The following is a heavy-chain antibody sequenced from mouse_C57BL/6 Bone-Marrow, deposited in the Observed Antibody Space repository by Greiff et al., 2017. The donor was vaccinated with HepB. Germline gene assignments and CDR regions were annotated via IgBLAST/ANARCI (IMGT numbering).Heavy chain of an antibody. D-gene: IGHD1-1*01. J-gene: IGHJ3*01. Sequence: QVQLQQSGAELARPGASVKLSCKASGYTFTSYGISWVKQRTGQGLEWIGEIYPRSGNTYYNEKFKGKATLTADKSSSTAYMELRSLTSEDSAVYFCARRDYGPPFAYWGQGTLVTVSA. V-gene: IGHV1-81*01. CDR1: GYTFTSYG. CDR2: IYPRSGNT. CDR3: ARRDYGPPFAY.